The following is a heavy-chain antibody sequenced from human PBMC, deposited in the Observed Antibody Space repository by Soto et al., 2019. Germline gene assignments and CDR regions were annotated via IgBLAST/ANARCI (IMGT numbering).Heavy chain of an antibody. J-gene: IGHJ6*03. V-gene: IGHV5-51*01. D-gene: IGHD1-7*01. CDR3: ARLELPTVDYYYYYMDG. Sequence: PGESLKISCKGSGYSFTSYWIGWVRQMPGKGLEWMGIIYPGDSDTRYSPSFQGQVTISADKSISTAYLQWSSLKASDTAMYYCARLELPTVDYYYYYMDGRGKGSTVTVSS. CDR2: IYPGDSDT. CDR1: GYSFTSYW.